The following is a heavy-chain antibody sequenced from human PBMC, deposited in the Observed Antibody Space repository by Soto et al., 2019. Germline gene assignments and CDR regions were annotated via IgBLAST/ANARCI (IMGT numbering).Heavy chain of an antibody. CDR2: MKSKRDGGTT. CDR1: GFTFSNAW. CDR3: TTHGDLLFDY. Sequence: GGSLRLSCAASGFTFSNAWMSWVRQAPGKGLEWVGRMKSKRDGGTTEYAAPVKGRFTISRDDSKNTLYLQMNSLKTEDTAVYYCTTHGDLLFDYWGQGTLVTVS. D-gene: IGHD4-17*01. J-gene: IGHJ4*02. V-gene: IGHV3-15*01.